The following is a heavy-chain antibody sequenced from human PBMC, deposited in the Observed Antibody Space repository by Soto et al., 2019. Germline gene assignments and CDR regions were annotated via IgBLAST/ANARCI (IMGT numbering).Heavy chain of an antibody. Sequence: PGESLKISCKGSGYSFTSYWIGWVRQMPGKGLEWMGIIYPGDSDTRYSPSFQGQVTISRDNSKNTLYLQMSSLRVEDTAVYYCARRQISPPTRGAASARGGMDVWGQGTTVTVSS. J-gene: IGHJ6*02. CDR1: GYSFTSYW. V-gene: IGHV5-51*01. CDR2: IYPGDSDT. CDR3: ARRQISPPTRGAASARGGMDV. D-gene: IGHD6-13*01.